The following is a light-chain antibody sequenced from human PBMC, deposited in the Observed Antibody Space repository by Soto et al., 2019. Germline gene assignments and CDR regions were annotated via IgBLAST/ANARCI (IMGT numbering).Light chain of an antibody. CDR2: DAS. CDR1: QSVRNNY. CDR3: RQYDYTPLI. Sequence: ESVLTQSPDNLSLSPEERATLSCRASQSVRNNYLAWYQQKPGQAPRFLIFDASSRATGIPDRFSGSGSGTDFTLTISRLFPVDLSLDYSRQYDYTPLILGGETK. V-gene: IGKV3-20*01. J-gene: IGKJ4*01.